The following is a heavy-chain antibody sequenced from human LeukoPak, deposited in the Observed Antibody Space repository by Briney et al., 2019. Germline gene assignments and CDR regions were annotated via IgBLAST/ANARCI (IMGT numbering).Heavy chain of an antibody. CDR2: INDSGST. CDR3: ARDGPRSGYDLGHFDN. Sequence: SETLSLTCAVYGGSFSDYYWSWIRQPPGKGLEWIGEINDSGSTKYNPSLKSRDTISIDTSKNQFSLKLSSVTAADTAVYYCARDGPRSGYDLGHFDNLGQGTLVTASS. V-gene: IGHV4-34*01. J-gene: IGHJ4*02. D-gene: IGHD5-12*01. CDR1: GGSFSDYY.